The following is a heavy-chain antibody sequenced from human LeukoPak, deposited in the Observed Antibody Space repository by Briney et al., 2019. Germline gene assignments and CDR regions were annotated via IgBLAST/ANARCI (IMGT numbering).Heavy chain of an antibody. V-gene: IGHV3-7*01. J-gene: IGHJ3*02. CDR2: IKQDGSEM. D-gene: IGHD3-22*01. Sequence: GGSLRLSCAASGFTFSTYWMSWVRQAPGKGPEWVANIKQDGSEMYYVDSVKGRFTISRDNAKNTLYLQMNSLRAEDTAVYYCARGPPYYDSSGYYYGGTAFDIWGQGTMVTVSS. CDR1: GFTFSTYW. CDR3: ARGPPYYDSSGYYYGGTAFDI.